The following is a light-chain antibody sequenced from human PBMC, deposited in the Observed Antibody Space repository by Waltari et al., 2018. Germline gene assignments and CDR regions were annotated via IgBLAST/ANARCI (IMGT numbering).Light chain of an antibody. Sequence: DIQMTQSPSSLSASIGDRVTMTCRASQPVDNNLNWYQQKPGKSPRLLIFGASSLQSGVASRFSGGGSGTDFIFTISRLQPEDSGTYYCQQSHSIPMTFGRGTKEEL. V-gene: IGKV1-39*01. CDR1: QPVDNN. J-gene: IGKJ1*01. CDR3: QQSHSIPMT. CDR2: GAS.